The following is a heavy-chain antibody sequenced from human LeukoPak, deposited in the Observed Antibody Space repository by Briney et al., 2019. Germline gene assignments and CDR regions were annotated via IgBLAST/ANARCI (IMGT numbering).Heavy chain of an antibody. CDR1: GFTFSSYA. CDR2: ISGSGGST. V-gene: IGHV3-23*01. Sequence: PGGSLRLSCAASGFTFSSYAMSWVRQAPGKGLEWVSAISGSGGSTYYADSVKGRFTISRDNSKNTLYLQMNSLRAEDTAVYYCAKSGGLRLGELSQTPYASDYWGQGTLVTVSS. D-gene: IGHD3-16*02. CDR3: AKSGGLRLGELSQTPYASDY. J-gene: IGHJ4*02.